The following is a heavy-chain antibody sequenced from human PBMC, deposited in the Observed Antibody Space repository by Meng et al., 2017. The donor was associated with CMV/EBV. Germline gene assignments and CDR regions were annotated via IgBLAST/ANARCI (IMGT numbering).Heavy chain of an antibody. V-gene: IGHV3-30*14. CDR2: ISYDGSNK. CDR1: GFTFSSYA. Sequence: SCAASGFTFSSYAMHWVRQAPGKGLEWVAVISYDGSNKYYADSVKGRFTISRDNSKNTLYLQMNSLRAEDTAVYYCARDRAAGDFDYWGQGTLVTVSS. J-gene: IGHJ4*02. CDR3: ARDRAAGDFDY. D-gene: IGHD6-13*01.